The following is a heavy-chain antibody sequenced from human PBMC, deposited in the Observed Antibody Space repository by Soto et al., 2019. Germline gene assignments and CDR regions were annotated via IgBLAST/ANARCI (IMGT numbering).Heavy chain of an antibody. CDR2: INHSGST. D-gene: IGHD6-13*01. V-gene: IGHV4-34*01. Sequence: SETLSLTCAVYGGSFSGYYWSWIRQPPGKGLEWIGEINHSGSTNYNPSLKSRVTISVDTSKNQFSLKLSSVTAADTAVYYCARVRRSSWYRRLDYWGQGTLVTVSS. CDR1: GGSFSGYY. J-gene: IGHJ4*02. CDR3: ARVRRSSWYRRLDY.